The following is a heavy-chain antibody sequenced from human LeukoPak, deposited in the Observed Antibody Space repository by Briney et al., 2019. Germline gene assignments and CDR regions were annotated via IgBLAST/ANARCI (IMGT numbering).Heavy chain of an antibody. D-gene: IGHD3-9*01. V-gene: IGHV3-21*01. Sequence: GGSLRLSCAASGFTFSNSAMNWVRQVAGKGLEWVSSIDYDSSHIYYAASVRGRFTISSDNAKNSVYLQMNSLRVEDTAVYYCARDPLRYLRVGHYDYWGQGTLVAVSS. CDR3: ARDPLRYLRVGHYDY. CDR1: GFTFSNSA. J-gene: IGHJ4*02. CDR2: IDYDSSHI.